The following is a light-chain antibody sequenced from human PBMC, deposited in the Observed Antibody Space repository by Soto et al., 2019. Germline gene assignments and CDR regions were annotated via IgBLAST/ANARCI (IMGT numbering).Light chain of an antibody. Sequence: DIQMTQSPSTLSASVGDRVTITCRASQSISSWLAWYQQKPGKAPVLLIYDASTLQGGVPSRFSGTGSGTEFTLTISSLQPDDFATYYCQQYGGFGQGTKVDIK. CDR2: DAS. J-gene: IGKJ1*01. V-gene: IGKV1-5*01. CDR1: QSISSW. CDR3: QQYGG.